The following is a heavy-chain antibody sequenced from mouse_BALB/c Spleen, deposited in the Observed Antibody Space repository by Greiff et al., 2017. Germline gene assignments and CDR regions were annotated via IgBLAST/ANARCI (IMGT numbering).Heavy chain of an antibody. V-gene: IGHV1-61*01. CDR1: GYTFTSYW. CDR2: IDPSDSET. CDR3: ARGHYGRDY. D-gene: IGHD1-1*01. Sequence: VQLQQSGAELVRPGSSVKLSCKASGYTFTSYWMNWVKQRPGRGLEWIGRIDPSDSETHYNQKFKDKATLTVDKSSSTAYIQLSSLTSEDSAVYYCARGHYGRDYWGQGTTLTVSS. J-gene: IGHJ2*01.